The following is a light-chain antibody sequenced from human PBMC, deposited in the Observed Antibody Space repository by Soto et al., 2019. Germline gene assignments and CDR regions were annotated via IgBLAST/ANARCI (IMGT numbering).Light chain of an antibody. CDR2: EVS. CDR1: SADVGGYNF. Sequence: QSVLTQPPSASGSLGQSVTISCTGTSADVGGYNFVSWYQQHPGKAPKLMIFEVSQRPSGVPDRFSGSKSGNTASLTVSELQAGDEADYSCASYARSQNYAFGTATQVNVL. J-gene: IGLJ1*01. CDR3: ASYARSQNYA. V-gene: IGLV2-8*01.